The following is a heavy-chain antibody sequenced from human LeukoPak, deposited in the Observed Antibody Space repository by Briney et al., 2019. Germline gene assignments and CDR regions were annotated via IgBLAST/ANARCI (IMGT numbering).Heavy chain of an antibody. D-gene: IGHD6-19*01. CDR3: ARDNYGYSSGWYEGVFDY. CDR2: INHSGST. V-gene: IGHV4-34*01. Sequence: SETLSLTCAVYGGSFSGYYWSWIRQPPGKGLEWIGEINHSGSTNYNPSLKSRVTISVDTSKNQFSLKLSSVTAADTAVYYCARDNYGYSSGWYEGVFDYWGQGTLVTVSS. J-gene: IGHJ4*02. CDR1: GGSFSGYY.